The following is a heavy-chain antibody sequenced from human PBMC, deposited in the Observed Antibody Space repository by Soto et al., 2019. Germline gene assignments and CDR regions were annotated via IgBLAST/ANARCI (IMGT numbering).Heavy chain of an antibody. V-gene: IGHV1-18*01. CDR2: ISAYNGNT. CDR1: GYTFTFYD. J-gene: IGHJ4*02. Sequence: QVQLVQSGAEVKKPGASVKVSCKTSGYTFTFYDVTWVRQAPGQGLEWMGWISAYNGNTNYAQKLQGRVTMTTDTSTSTAYMELRILSSDDTAVYYCARRRETPFDYWGQGTLVTVSS. CDR3: ARRRETPFDY.